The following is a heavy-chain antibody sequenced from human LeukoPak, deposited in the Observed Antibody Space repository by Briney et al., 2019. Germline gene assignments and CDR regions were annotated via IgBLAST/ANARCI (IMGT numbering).Heavy chain of an antibody. Sequence: ASVKVSCKASGYTFSSYGISWVRQAPGQGLEWMGWISAYNGNTNYAQKLQGRVTMTADTSTSTAYMELSSLRSEDTAVYYCAADLNYDILTGYYRAPASFDYWGQGTLVTVSS. CDR2: ISAYNGNT. V-gene: IGHV1-18*01. CDR3: AADLNYDILTGYYRAPASFDY. J-gene: IGHJ4*02. D-gene: IGHD3-9*01. CDR1: GYTFSSYG.